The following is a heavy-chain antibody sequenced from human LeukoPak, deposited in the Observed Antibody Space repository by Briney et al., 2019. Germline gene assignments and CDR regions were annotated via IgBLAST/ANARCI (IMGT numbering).Heavy chain of an antibody. CDR3: AKDHPMLYFDY. J-gene: IGHJ4*02. V-gene: IGHV3-30*18. CDR2: ISYDGSNK. Sequence: GGSLTLSCAASGFTLSSYGMHWVRQAPGKGLEWVAVISYDGSNKYYADSVKGRVTISRDNSKNTLYLQMNSLRAEDTAVYYCAKDHPMLYFDYWGQGTLVTVSS. CDR1: GFTLSSYG. D-gene: IGHD3-10*02.